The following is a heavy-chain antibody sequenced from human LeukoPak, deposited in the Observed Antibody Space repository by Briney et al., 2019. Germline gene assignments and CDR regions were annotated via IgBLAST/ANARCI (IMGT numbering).Heavy chain of an antibody. J-gene: IGHJ4*02. CDR3: ARVGYCSGGTCYGAIDY. CDR2: IIPLLGVA. CDR1: GGTFSNYA. V-gene: IGHV1-69*04. D-gene: IGHD2-15*01. Sequence: SVKVSCKASGGTFSNYAFSWVRQAPGQGLEWMGRIIPLLGVANYAQNFQGRVTITADISTSTAYMELSSLISEDTAVYYCARVGYCSGGTCYGAIDYWGQGTLVPSPQ.